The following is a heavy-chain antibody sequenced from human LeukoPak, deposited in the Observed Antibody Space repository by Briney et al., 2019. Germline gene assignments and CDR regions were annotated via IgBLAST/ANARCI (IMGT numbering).Heavy chain of an antibody. CDR3: ARGPMVRGVIMAMIVDY. D-gene: IGHD3-10*01. V-gene: IGHV3-30-3*01. CDR2: ISYDGSNK. Sequence: GGSLRLSCAASGFTFSGYAMHWVRQAPGKGLEWVAVISYDGSNKYYADSVKGRFTISRDNSKNTLYLQMNSLRAEDTAVYYCARGPMVRGVIMAMIVDYWGQGTLVTVSS. J-gene: IGHJ4*02. CDR1: GFTFSGYA.